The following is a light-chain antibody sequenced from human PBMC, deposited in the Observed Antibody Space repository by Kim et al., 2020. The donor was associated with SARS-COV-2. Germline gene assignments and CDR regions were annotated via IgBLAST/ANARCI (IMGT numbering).Light chain of an antibody. CDR1: QSVSTD. Sequence: SPGESATLSCRARQSVSTDLAWYQQKSGQAPRLVIYGASTRATGIPARFSGSGSGTEFTLTISGLQSEDLAVYYCQQYKNWPPITFGQGTRLEIK. CDR3: QQYKNWPPIT. CDR2: GAS. J-gene: IGKJ5*01. V-gene: IGKV3D-15*01.